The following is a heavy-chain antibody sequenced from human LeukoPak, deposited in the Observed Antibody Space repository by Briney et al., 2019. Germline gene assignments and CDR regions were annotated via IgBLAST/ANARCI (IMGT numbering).Heavy chain of an antibody. CDR3: AKEGRWDYDFWSGYYGNYFDY. J-gene: IGHJ4*02. V-gene: IGHV3-30*02. CDR1: GFTFSSYG. Sequence: QPGGSLRLFCAASGFTFSSYGMHWVRQAPGKGLEWVAFIRYDGSNKYYADSVKGRFTISRDNSKNTLYLQMNSLRAEDTAVYYCAKEGRWDYDFWSGYYGNYFDYWGQGTLVTVSS. D-gene: IGHD3-3*01. CDR2: IRYDGSNK.